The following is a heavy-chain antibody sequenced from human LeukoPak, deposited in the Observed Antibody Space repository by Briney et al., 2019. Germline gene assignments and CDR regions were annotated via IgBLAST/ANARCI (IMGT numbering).Heavy chain of an antibody. J-gene: IGHJ4*02. V-gene: IGHV4-4*09. D-gene: IGHD6-13*01. Sequence: SETLSLTCTVSGGSIRSYYWSWIRQPPGKGLEWIGYIYTTGSTNYNPSLKSRVTISIDTSNNHLSLELSSVTAADTAVYYCARHRGRYSNNWPFDYWGQGTLVTVSS. CDR2: IYTTGST. CDR1: GGSIRSYY. CDR3: ARHRGRYSNNWPFDY.